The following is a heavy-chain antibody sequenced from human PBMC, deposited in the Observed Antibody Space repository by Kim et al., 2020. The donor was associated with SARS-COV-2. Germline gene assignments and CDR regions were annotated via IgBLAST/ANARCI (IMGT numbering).Heavy chain of an antibody. CDR3: ARGGGVVVITPSLLDY. CDR2: INPSGGST. CDR1: GYTFTSYY. D-gene: IGHD3-22*01. V-gene: IGHV1-46*01. Sequence: ASVKVSCKASGYTFTSYYMHWVRQAPGQGLEWMGIINPSGGSTSYAQKFQGRVTMTRDTSTSTVYMELSSLRSEDTAVYYCARGGGVVVITPSLLDYWGQGTLVTVSS. J-gene: IGHJ4*02.